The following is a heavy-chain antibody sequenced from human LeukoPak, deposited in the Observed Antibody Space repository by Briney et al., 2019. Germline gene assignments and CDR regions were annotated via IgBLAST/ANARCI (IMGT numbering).Heavy chain of an antibody. Sequence: GGSLRLSCAVSEFPFSFYEMNWVRQAPGKGLEWVSNIGSSGTNRHYADSVKGRFSISRDNAKSSLYLQMNSLRVEDTAVYYCALLAVASDFDYWGQGALVTVSS. J-gene: IGHJ4*02. CDR1: EFPFSFYE. CDR3: ALLAVASDFDY. V-gene: IGHV3-48*03. D-gene: IGHD6-19*01. CDR2: IGSSGTNR.